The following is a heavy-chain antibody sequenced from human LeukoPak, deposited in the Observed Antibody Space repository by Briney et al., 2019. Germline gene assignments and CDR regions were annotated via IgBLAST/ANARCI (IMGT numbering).Heavy chain of an antibody. CDR2: IKQDGSEK. J-gene: IGHJ4*02. CDR1: GFTFSSYW. Sequence: GGSLRLSCAASGFTFSSYWMSWVRQAPGKGLEWVANIKQDGSEKYYVDSVKGRFTISRDSAKNSFYLQMNSLRVEDTAVYYCARDGYRDRYFDYWGQGTLVTVSS. CDR3: ARDGYRDRYFDY. V-gene: IGHV3-7*01. D-gene: IGHD5-24*01.